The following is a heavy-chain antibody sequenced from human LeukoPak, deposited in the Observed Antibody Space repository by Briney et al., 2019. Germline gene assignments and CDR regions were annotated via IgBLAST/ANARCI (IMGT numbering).Heavy chain of an antibody. J-gene: IGHJ3*02. CDR1: GFTFDDYA. CDR2: ISWNSGSI. V-gene: IGHV3-9*01. CDR3: AKGRVAVAGTVFDAFDI. Sequence: PGGSLRLSCAASGFTFDDYAMHWVRHAPGKGLEWVSGISWNSGSIGYADSVKGRFTISRDNAKNSLYLQMNSLRAEDTALYYCAKGRVAVAGTVFDAFDIWGQGTMVTVSS. D-gene: IGHD6-19*01.